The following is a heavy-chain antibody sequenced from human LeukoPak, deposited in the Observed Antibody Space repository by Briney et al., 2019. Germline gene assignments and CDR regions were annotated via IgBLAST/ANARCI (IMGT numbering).Heavy chain of an antibody. D-gene: IGHD1-1*01. V-gene: IGHV4-4*07. CDR3: AREGATTGWFDP. CDR1: GGSISSYY. Sequence: SETLSLTCTVSGGSISSYYWSWIRQPAGKGLEWIGRIYTSGSTNYNPSLKSRVTMSVDTSKNQFSLKLSSVAAADTAVYYCAREGATTGWFDPWGQGTLVSVSS. CDR2: IYTSGST. J-gene: IGHJ5*02.